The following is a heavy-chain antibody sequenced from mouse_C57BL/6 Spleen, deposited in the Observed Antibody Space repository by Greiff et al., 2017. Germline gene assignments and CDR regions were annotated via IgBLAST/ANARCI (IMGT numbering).Heavy chain of an antibody. V-gene: IGHV1-78*01. D-gene: IGHD1-1*01. CDR2: IYPRDGST. CDR3: ARRELDYGPDY. J-gene: IGHJ2*01. CDR1: GYTFTDHT. Sequence: QVQLQQSDAVLVKPGASVKISCTVSGYTFTDHTIHWMKQRPEQGLEWVRYIYPRDGSTKYNEKFKGKVTLTADKSSSTAYMQLNSLTSEDAAVYFCARRELDYGPDYWGQGTTLTVSS.